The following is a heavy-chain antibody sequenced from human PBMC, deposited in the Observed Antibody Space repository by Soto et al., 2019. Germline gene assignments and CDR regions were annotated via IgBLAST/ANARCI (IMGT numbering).Heavy chain of an antibody. CDR1: GFTFSSYG. J-gene: IGHJ6*02. CDR3: AKDHCTNGVCDYYYGMDV. D-gene: IGHD2-8*01. Sequence: QVPLVESGGGVVQPGRSLRLSCAASGFTFSSYGMHWVRQAPGKGLEWVAVISYDGSNKYYADSVKGRFTISRDNSKNTLYLQMNSLRAEDTAVYYCAKDHCTNGVCDYYYGMDVWGQGTTVTVSS. CDR2: ISYDGSNK. V-gene: IGHV3-30*18.